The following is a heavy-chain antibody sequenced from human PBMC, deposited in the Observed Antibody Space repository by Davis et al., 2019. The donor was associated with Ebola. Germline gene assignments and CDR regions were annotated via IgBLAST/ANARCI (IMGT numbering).Heavy chain of an antibody. CDR1: GGSFSGYY. D-gene: IGHD1-7*01. CDR3: ARDMELRGWDY. J-gene: IGHJ4*02. V-gene: IGHV4-34*01. CDR2: INHSGST. Sequence: MPSETLSLTCAVSGGSFSGYYWNWIRQPPGKGLEWIGEINHSGSTNYNPSLKSRVSISIDTSKNQFSLKLSSVTAADTAVYYCARDMELRGWDYWGQGIPVTVSS.